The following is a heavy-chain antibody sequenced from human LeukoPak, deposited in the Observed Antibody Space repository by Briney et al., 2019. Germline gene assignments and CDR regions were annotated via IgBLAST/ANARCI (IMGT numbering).Heavy chain of an antibody. CDR1: GGSMSGSSHY. CDR3: ARLLYDSRGHQYFDY. Sequence: PSETRSLTCTVSGGSMSGSSHYWGWIRQPPGKGLEWIGSIHYSGKTYDNPSLKSRVTMSVDTSKNQFSLKLSSVTAADTALYYCARLLYDSRGHQYFDYWGQGTLVTVSS. J-gene: IGHJ4*02. D-gene: IGHD3-22*01. V-gene: IGHV4-39*01. CDR2: IHYSGKT.